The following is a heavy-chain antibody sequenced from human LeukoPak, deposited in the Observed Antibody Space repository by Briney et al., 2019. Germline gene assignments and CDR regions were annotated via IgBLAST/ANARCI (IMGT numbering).Heavy chain of an antibody. CDR3: ARGNDILTGFYPLQH. CDR2: IYYSGST. J-gene: IGHJ1*01. V-gene: IGHV4-59*01. Sequence: PSETLSLTCTVSGGSISSYYWSWIRQPPGKGLEWIWDIYYSGSTNYNPSLKSRVTISVAPSKNQFSLKLSSVTAAATAVYYCARGNDILTGFYPLQHWGQGTLVTASS. CDR1: GGSISSYY. D-gene: IGHD3-9*01.